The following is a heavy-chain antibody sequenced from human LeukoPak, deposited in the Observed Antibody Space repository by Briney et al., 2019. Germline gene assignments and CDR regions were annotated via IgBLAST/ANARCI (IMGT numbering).Heavy chain of an antibody. CDR2: INPNSGGT. J-gene: IGHJ4*02. CDR1: GYTFTGYY. V-gene: IGHV1-2*02. Sequence: GASVKVSCKASGYTFTGYYMHWVRQAPGQGLEWMGWINPNSGGTNYAQKFQGRVTMTRDTSISTAYMELSRLRSDDTAVYYCARDVSFGLYYDSSGYYESYFDYWGQGTLVTVSS. CDR3: ARDVSFGLYYDSSGYYESYFDY. D-gene: IGHD3-22*01.